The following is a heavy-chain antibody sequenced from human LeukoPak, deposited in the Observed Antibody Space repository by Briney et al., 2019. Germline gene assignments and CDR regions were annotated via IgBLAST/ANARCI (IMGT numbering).Heavy chain of an antibody. J-gene: IGHJ5*02. CDR2: IIPIFGTA. D-gene: IGHD4-17*01. V-gene: IGHV1-69*06. CDR1: GGTFSSYA. CDR3: ARVGVTVTTRGWFDP. Sequence: ASVKVSCKASGGTFSSYAISWVRQAPGQGLEWMGGIIPIFGTANYAQKFQGRVTITADKSTSTAYMELSSLRSEDTAVYYCARVGVTVTTRGWFDPWGQGTLVTVSS.